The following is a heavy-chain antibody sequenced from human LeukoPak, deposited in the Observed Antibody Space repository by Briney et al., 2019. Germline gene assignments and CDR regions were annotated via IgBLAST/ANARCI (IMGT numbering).Heavy chain of an antibody. CDR1: GFTFSSYW. V-gene: IGHV3-7*01. CDR2: IKGEGSEK. D-gene: IGHD6-6*01. J-gene: IGHJ4*02. CDR3: ASPAKYSDTWYFDY. Sequence: GESLRLSCAASGFTFSSYWMSWVRHAPGKGLEWVANIKGEGSEKYYVDSVKGRFTIHRDNAENSLYLQMNSLRDEDTAVYYCASPAKYSDTWYFDYWGQGTLVTVSS.